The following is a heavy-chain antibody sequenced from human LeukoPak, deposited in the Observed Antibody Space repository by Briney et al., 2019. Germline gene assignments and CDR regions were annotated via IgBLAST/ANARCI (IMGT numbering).Heavy chain of an antibody. Sequence: QSGGSLRLSCAASGFTFSSYAMSWVRQAPGKGLEWVSAISSSSSTIYYADSVKGRFTISRDNAKNSLYLQMNSLRAEDTAVYYCARDQGATYYYGSGAQLPYYYYYGMDVWGQGTTVTVSS. V-gene: IGHV3-48*04. CDR1: GFTFSSYA. CDR3: ARDQGATYYYGSGAQLPYYYYYGMDV. J-gene: IGHJ6*02. CDR2: ISSSSSTI. D-gene: IGHD3-10*01.